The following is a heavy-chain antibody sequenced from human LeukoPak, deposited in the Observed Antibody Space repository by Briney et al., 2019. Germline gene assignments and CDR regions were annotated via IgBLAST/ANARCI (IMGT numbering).Heavy chain of an antibody. Sequence: PSETLSLTCTVSGYSISSGYYWGWIRQPPGKGLEWIGNIYYSGSTYYNPSLKSRVTISVDTSKNQFSLKLSSVTAADTAVYYCARTYYDILTGYYDYYYMDVWGKGTTVTVSS. V-gene: IGHV4-38-2*02. CDR1: GYSISSGYY. CDR3: ARTYYDILTGYYDYYYMDV. D-gene: IGHD3-9*01. CDR2: IYYSGST. J-gene: IGHJ6*03.